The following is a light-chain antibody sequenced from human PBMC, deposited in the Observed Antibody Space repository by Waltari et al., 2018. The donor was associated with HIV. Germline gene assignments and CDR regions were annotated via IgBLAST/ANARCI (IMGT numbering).Light chain of an antibody. J-gene: IGLJ3*02. CDR1: SGSVSTSYY. CDR3: VLYMGTGIWV. Sequence: QTVVTQEPSFSVSPGGTVTLTCGLSSGSVSTSYYPSWYQQTPGQAPRTLIPSTNTRSSGVPDRCSGSILGNKAALTITGAQEDDESDYYCVLYMGTGIWVFGGGTKLTVL. V-gene: IGLV8-61*01. CDR2: STN.